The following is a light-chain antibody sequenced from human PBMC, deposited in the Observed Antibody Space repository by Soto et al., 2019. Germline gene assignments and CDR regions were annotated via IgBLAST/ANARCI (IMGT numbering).Light chain of an antibody. CDR2: LTSDGSH. CDR1: SGHSSYA. J-gene: IGLJ3*02. V-gene: IGLV4-69*01. CDR3: QTWGTGINWV. Sequence: QPVLTQSPSASASLGASVKLTCTLSSGHSSYAIAWHQLLPEKGPRFLMKLTSDGSHSKGDGIPDRCSGSSSGAERYLTISSLQSEDEADYYCQTWGTGINWVFGGGTKLTVL.